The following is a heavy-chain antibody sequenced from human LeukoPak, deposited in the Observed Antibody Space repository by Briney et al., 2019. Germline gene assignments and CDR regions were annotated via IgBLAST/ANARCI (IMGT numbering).Heavy chain of an antibody. D-gene: IGHD6-13*01. V-gene: IGHV3-30*04. CDR3: AKPTRQQLVRYFDY. CDR2: ISKDGSKK. CDR1: GFIFSDHA. Sequence: GSLRLSCAASGFIFSDHAMHWVRQAPGKGLEWVSAISKDGSKKYYADSVKGRFTISRDNSKNTLYLQMNSLRAEDTAVYYCAKPTRQQLVRYFDYWGQGTLVTVSS. J-gene: IGHJ4*02.